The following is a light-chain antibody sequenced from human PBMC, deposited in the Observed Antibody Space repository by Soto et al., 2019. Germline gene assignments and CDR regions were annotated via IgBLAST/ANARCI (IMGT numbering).Light chain of an antibody. CDR3: QQYDSWPIT. CDR1: QFINNN. J-gene: IGKJ5*01. CDR2: GAF. Sequence: ETVMTQSPATLSVSPGETATLSCRASQFINNNLAWYQQKPGQAPRLIIYGAFTRATGIPARLSGSGSGTEFSLTFSSLQSEDFAVYYCQQYDSWPITFGQGTRLEIK. V-gene: IGKV3-15*01.